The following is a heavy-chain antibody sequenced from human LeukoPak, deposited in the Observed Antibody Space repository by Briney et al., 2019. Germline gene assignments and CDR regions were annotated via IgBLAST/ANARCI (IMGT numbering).Heavy chain of an antibody. CDR3: ARGPPNWGFDY. J-gene: IGHJ4*02. V-gene: IGHV1-8*01. CDR2: MSPNSGNT. D-gene: IGHD7-27*01. CDR1: GYTFTSYD. Sequence: ASVKVSCKASGYTFTSYDINWVRQATGQGLEWMGWMSPNSGNTGYAQKFQGRVTMTRDTFINTAYMELSSLRSEDTAVYYCARGPPNWGFDYWGPGTLITVSS.